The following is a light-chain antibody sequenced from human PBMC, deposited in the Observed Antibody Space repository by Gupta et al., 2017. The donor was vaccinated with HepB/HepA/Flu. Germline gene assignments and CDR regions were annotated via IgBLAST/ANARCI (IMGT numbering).Light chain of an antibody. V-gene: IGLV2-14*03. CDR3: NSYTSSGAWV. Sequence: QSALTQPASVSGSPGQSITISCTGTSSDVGGHNSVSWYQQHPGKAPTVIIHDVTNRPLGVSNRFSGSKSGNTASLTISGLQAEDEAIYHCNSYTSSGAWVFGGGTKLTVL. J-gene: IGLJ3*02. CDR1: SSDVGGHNS. CDR2: DVT.